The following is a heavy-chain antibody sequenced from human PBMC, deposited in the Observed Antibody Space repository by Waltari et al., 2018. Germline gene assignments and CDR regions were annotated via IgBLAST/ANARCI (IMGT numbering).Heavy chain of an antibody. CDR3: ARAGSDYGGNGGYYYGMDV. Sequence: QVQLVQSGAEVKKPGSSVKVSCKASGGTFSSYAISWVRQAPGQGLEWMGGIIPIFGTANYAQKFQGRVTITADESTSTAYMELSSLRSEDTAVYYCARAGSDYGGNGGYYYGMDVWGQGTTVTVSS. CDR1: GGTFSSYA. J-gene: IGHJ6*02. V-gene: IGHV1-69*13. D-gene: IGHD4-17*01. CDR2: IIPIFGTA.